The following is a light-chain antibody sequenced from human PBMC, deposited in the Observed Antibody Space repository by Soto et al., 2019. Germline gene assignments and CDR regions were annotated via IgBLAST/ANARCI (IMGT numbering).Light chain of an antibody. CDR2: KAS. CDR1: QTIGSW. V-gene: IGKV1-5*03. CDR3: KQLNSYPIT. J-gene: IGKJ5*01. Sequence: DIQMTQSPSTLSASVGDRVTVTCRASQTIGSWLAWYQQKPGRAPKLLIYKASTLKSGVQSRFSGSGSGTDFTLTISSLQPEDFATYYCKQLNSYPITFGQGTRLEIK.